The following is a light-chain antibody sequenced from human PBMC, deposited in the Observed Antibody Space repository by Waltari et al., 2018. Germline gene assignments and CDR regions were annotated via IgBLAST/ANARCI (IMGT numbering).Light chain of an antibody. Sequence: QSVLTQPPSVSAAPGQKVTISCSGSTYNIGNNYVSWYQQLPGAAPKVFISGTAKRPAGMPDRFAGSKSGTSASLGITGLQTGDEAAYYCGTWDNNLSALVFGGGTKLTVL. CDR1: TYNIGNNY. J-gene: IGLJ2*01. V-gene: IGLV1-51*02. CDR3: GTWDNNLSALV. CDR2: GTA.